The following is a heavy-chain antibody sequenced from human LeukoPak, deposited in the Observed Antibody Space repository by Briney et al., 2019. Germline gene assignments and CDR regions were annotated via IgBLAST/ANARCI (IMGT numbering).Heavy chain of an antibody. V-gene: IGHV4-31*03. CDR2: IYYSGST. D-gene: IGHD6-13*01. J-gene: IGHJ6*02. CDR1: GGSISSGGYY. CDR3: AMTQPIYYYYGMDV. Sequence: PSQTLSLTCTVSGGSISSGGYYWGWIRQHPGKGLEWIGYIYYSGSTYYNPSLKSRVTISVDTSKNQFSLKLSSVTAADTAVYYCAMTQPIYYYYGMDVWGQGTTVTVSS.